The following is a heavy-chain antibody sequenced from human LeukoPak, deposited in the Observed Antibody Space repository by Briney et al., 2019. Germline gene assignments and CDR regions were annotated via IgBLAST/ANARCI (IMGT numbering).Heavy chain of an antibody. Sequence: GGSLRLSCAASGFSIKNYWMNWVRQAPGKGLEWVANINQGGSEKYYVNSVKGRFTISRDNAKNSLYLQMGSLRAEDAGVYYCVRDAEDGYNDLDCWGQGPLVTVSS. CDR3: VRDAEDGYNDLDC. V-gene: IGHV3-7*03. J-gene: IGHJ4*02. CDR2: INQGGSEK. D-gene: IGHD2-21*02. CDR1: GFSIKNYW.